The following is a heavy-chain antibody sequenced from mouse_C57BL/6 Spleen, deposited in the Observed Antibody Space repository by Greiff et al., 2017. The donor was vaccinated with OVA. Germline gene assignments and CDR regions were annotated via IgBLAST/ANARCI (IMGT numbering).Heavy chain of an antibody. D-gene: IGHD2-5*01. Sequence: EVQLQQSGAELVRPGASVKLSCTASGFNIKDDYMHWVKQRPEQGLAWIGWIDPENGDTEYASKFQGKATITADPSSNTAYLQLSSLTSEDTAVDYYTTGVTTYFDYWGQGTTLTVSS. CDR2: IDPENGDT. CDR3: TTGVTTYFDY. V-gene: IGHV14-4*01. J-gene: IGHJ2*01. CDR1: GFNIKDDY.